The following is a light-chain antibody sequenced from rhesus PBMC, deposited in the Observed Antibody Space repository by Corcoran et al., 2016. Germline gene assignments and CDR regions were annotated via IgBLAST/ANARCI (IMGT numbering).Light chain of an antibody. Sequence: DIQMTQSPSSLSASVGDRVTITCRASENVNNFLHWYQQKPGKAPKLLIYAASTLQSGGPSRFSGSGAGADYTFTISSLQPEDVATYYCQHSYGTPYSFGQGTKVEIK. CDR1: ENVNNF. CDR2: AAS. CDR3: QHSYGTPYS. J-gene: IGKJ2*01. V-gene: IGKV1-74*01.